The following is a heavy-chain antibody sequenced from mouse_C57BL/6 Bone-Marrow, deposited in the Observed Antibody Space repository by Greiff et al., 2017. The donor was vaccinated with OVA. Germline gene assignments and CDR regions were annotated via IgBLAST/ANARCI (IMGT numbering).Heavy chain of an antibody. CDR2: IWSDGST. CDR1: GFSLTSYG. J-gene: IGHJ4*01. CDR3: ARHPLRGYAMDY. D-gene: IGHD1-1*01. V-gene: IGHV2-6-1*01. Sequence: VKLVESGPGLVAPSQSLSITCTVSGFSLTSYGVHWVRQPPGKGLEWLVVIWSDGSTTYNSALKSRLSISKDNSKSQVFLKMNSRQTDDTAMYYCARHPLRGYAMDYWGQGTSVTVSS.